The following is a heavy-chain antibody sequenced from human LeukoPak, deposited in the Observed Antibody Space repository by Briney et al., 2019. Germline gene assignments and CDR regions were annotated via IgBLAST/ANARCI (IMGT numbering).Heavy chain of an antibody. Sequence: ASVKVSCKASGYTFTNFGISWVRQAPGQGLEWMGWISAYSGNTNYAQKLQGRITMTTDTSTNTAYMELRSLRSDDTAVYYCSRSGPGSCSGGSCYSNYWGQGTLVTVSS. V-gene: IGHV1-18*01. D-gene: IGHD2-15*01. J-gene: IGHJ4*02. CDR3: SRSGPGSCSGGSCYSNY. CDR2: ISAYSGNT. CDR1: GYTFTNFG.